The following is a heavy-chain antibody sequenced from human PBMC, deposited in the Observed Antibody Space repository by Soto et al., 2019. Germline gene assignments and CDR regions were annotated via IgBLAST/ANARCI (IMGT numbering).Heavy chain of an antibody. CDR2: ISANNGNT. CDR3: ARAYSPGLFDP. V-gene: IGHV1-18*01. Sequence: GGPVEGSRKAPGYTLTSYGINLVPAAPGKGLEWMGWISANNGNTKYSQNFQGRVTMTTDTSTSTAYMELRSLRSDDTAVYYCARAYSPGLFDPWGQGTLVTVSS. D-gene: IGHD2-15*01. CDR1: GYTLTSYG. J-gene: IGHJ5*02.